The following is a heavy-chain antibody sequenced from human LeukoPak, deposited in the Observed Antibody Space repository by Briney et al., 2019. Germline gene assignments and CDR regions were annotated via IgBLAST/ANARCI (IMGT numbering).Heavy chain of an antibody. J-gene: IGHJ5*02. V-gene: IGHV1-2*02. Sequence: ASVKVSCKASGYTFTGYYMHWVRQAPGQGLEWMGWINPNSGGTSYAQKFQGRITMTRDTSISTAYMELSRLRSDDTAVYYCARDFPGIAAAGTSWFDPWGQGTLVTVSS. CDR1: GYTFTGYY. D-gene: IGHD6-13*01. CDR2: INPNSGGT. CDR3: ARDFPGIAAAGTSWFDP.